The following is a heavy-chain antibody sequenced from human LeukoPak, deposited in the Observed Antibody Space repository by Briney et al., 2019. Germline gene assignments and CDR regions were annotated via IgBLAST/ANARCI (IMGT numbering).Heavy chain of an antibody. V-gene: IGHV4-30-2*01. J-gene: IGHJ4*02. D-gene: IGHD3-3*01. CDR1: GGSISGGGYS. CDR3: QSRFLEWLLDY. CDR2: IYHSGST. Sequence: SETLSLTCAVSGGSISGGGYSWSWIRQPPGKGLEWIGYIYHSGSTYYNPSLKSRVAISVDTSKNQFSLKLNSVTAADTAMYYCQSRFLEWLLDYWGQGTLVTVSS.